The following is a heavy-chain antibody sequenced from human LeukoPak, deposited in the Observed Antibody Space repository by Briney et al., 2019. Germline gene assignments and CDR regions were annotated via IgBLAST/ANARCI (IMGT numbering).Heavy chain of an antibody. Sequence: GGSLRLSCAASGFTVSSNYMSWVRQAPGKGLEWVSVIYSGGSTYYADSEKGRFTISRDNSKNTLCLQMNSLRAEDTAVYYCAGSGFNYGDHAFDIWGQGTMVTVSS. CDR3: AGSGFNYGDHAFDI. V-gene: IGHV3-66*02. J-gene: IGHJ3*02. CDR2: IYSGGST. CDR1: GFTVSSNY. D-gene: IGHD4-17*01.